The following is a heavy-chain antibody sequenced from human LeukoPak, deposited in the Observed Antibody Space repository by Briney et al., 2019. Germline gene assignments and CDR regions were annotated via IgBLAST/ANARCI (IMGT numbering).Heavy chain of an antibody. Sequence: PGGSLRLSCAASGFTFSSYGMHWVRQAPGKGLEWVAFIRYDGSNKYYADSVKGRFTISRDNSKNTLYLQMNSLRAEDTAVYYCANHPGAYFDYWGQGTLVTVSS. D-gene: IGHD3-10*01. CDR1: GFTFSSYG. J-gene: IGHJ4*02. CDR3: ANHPGAYFDY. V-gene: IGHV3-30*02. CDR2: IRYDGSNK.